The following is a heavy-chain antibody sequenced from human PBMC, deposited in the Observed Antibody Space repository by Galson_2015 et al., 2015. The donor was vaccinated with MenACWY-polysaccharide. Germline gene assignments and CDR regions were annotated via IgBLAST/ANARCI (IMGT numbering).Heavy chain of an antibody. D-gene: IGHD5-24*01. Sequence: SLRLSCAASGFTFSSYAMSWVRQAPGKGLEWVSAISGSGATTYYADSVKGRFTISRDNSKNTLYLQMNSLRAEDTAVYFCARRAPKMTSLFYGMDVRGQGTTVTVS. V-gene: IGHV3-23*01. J-gene: IGHJ6*02. CDR3: ARRAPKMTSLFYGMDV. CDR1: GFTFSSYA. CDR2: ISGSGATT.